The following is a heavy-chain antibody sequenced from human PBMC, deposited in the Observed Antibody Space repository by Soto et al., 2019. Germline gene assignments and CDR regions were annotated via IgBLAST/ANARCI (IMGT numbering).Heavy chain of an antibody. J-gene: IGHJ4*02. CDR2: IYYSGST. CDR1: GGSISSGGYY. D-gene: IGHD1-26*01. CDR3: ARQSGSYPSASFDY. Sequence: SETLSLTCTVSGGSISSGGYYWSWIRQHPGKGLEWIGYIYYSGSTYYNPSLKSRVTISVDTSKNQFSLKLSSVTAADTAVYYCARQSGSYPSASFDYWGQGTLVTVSS. V-gene: IGHV4-31*03.